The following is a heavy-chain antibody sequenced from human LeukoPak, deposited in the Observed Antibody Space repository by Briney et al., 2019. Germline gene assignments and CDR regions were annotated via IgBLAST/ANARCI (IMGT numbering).Heavy chain of an antibody. J-gene: IGHJ5*02. D-gene: IGHD2-2*01. CDR3: AGDPQDCSSTSCYPGSWFDP. CDR1: GGTFSSYA. V-gene: IGHV1-69*13. Sequence: GASVRVSCKASGGTFSSYAISWVRQAPGQGLEWMGGIIPIFGTANYAQKFQGRVTITADESTSTAYMELSSLRSEDTAVYYCAGDPQDCSSTSCYPGSWFDPWGQGTLVTVSS. CDR2: IIPIFGTA.